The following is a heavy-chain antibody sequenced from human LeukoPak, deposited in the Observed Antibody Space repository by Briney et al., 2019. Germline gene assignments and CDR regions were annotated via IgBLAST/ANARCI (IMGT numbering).Heavy chain of an antibody. CDR1: GYTFTGYY. V-gene: IGHV1-2*02. Sequence: GAAVKVTCKASGYTFTGYYIHWVRQAPGQGLEWMGWINPNSGGTNYAQKFHGRVTVTPDTSISTAYMEMSRLISDDTAVYYCVRVRSYYYGMDVWGQGTTVTVSS. J-gene: IGHJ6*02. CDR3: VRVRSYYYGMDV. CDR2: INPNSGGT.